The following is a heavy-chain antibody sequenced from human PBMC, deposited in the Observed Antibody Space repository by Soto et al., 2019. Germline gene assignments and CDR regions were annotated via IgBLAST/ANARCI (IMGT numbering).Heavy chain of an antibody. Sequence: PGESLKISCHGSGYSFTIYCISWVLQMPGKGLEWMGRIDPSDSYTNYSPSFQGHVTISADKSISTAYLQWSSLKASDTAMYYCARHMIVVVKYYYGMDVWGQGTTVTVSS. J-gene: IGHJ6*02. V-gene: IGHV5-10-1*01. CDR1: GYSFTIYC. CDR3: ARHMIVVVKYYYGMDV. D-gene: IGHD3-22*01. CDR2: IDPSDSYT.